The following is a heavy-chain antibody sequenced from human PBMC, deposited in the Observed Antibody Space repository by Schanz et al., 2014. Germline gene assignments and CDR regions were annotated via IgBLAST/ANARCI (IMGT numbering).Heavy chain of an antibody. V-gene: IGHV3-48*01. CDR3: VRDSFFAFDY. CDR1: GFTFSSYS. CDR2: VSRSTPDI. D-gene: IGHD3-3*01. Sequence: EMQLLESGGGLIQPGGSLRLSCAASGFTFSSYSMNWVRQAPGKGLEWVSYVSRSTPDIYYADSVKGRFTMSRDNAKNSVFLQMNSLRAEDTAVYYCVRDSFFAFDYWGQGTLVNVSS. J-gene: IGHJ4*02.